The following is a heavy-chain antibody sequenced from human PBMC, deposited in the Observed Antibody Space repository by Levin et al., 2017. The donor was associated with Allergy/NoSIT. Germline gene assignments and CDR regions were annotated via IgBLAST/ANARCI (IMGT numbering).Heavy chain of an antibody. CDR2: IYSGGST. D-gene: IGHD3-22*01. V-gene: IGHV3-53*01. CDR1: GFTISSNY. CDR3: ARDGDSSGTYWYFDL. Sequence: GGSLRLSCAASGFTISSNYMSWVRQAPGKGLEWVSVIYSGGSTYYADSVKGRFTISRDNSKNTLYLQMNSLRAEDTAVYYCARDGDSSGTYWYFDLWGRGTLVTVAS. J-gene: IGHJ2*01.